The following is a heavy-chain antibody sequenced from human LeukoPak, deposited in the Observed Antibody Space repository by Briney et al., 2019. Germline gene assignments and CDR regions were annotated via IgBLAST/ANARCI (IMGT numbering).Heavy chain of an antibody. CDR1: GFHFSSLG. V-gene: IGHV3-30*03. CDR3: ARSLMRPYFDY. J-gene: IGHJ4*02. D-gene: IGHD3-10*01. Sequence: SGGSLTHSCGASGFHFSSLGMHGVRQAPGKGLEWVASLSFDGSDQFYADSVRGRFTISRDNSKNTLFLQMSSLRSDHTAVYYCARSLMRPYFDYWGQGTLVSVSS. CDR2: LSFDGSDQ.